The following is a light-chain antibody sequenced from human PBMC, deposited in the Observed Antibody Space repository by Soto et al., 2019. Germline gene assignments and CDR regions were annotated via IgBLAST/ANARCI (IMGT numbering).Light chain of an antibody. Sequence: ETVLTQSPATLSLSPGERAILSCRASQSVTTYLAWYQQKPGQAPRLLIYDVSNRAAGIPARFSGSGSGTDFTLTIGSLEPEDFAVYYCQQRSNWPPGYTFGQGTKLEI. CDR3: QQRSNWPPGYT. V-gene: IGKV3-11*01. CDR2: DVS. CDR1: QSVTTY. J-gene: IGKJ2*01.